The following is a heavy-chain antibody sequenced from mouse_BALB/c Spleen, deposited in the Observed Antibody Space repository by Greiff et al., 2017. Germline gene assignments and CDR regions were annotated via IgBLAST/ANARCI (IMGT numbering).Heavy chain of an antibody. CDR2: IRNKANGYTT. Sequence: EVKLVESGGGLVQPGGSLRLSCAPSGFTFTDYYMSWVRQPPGKALEWLGFIRNKANGYTTEYSASVKGRFTISRDNSQSILYLQMNTLRAADSATYYCARSLDGHYFDYGGQGTTLTVSS. D-gene: IGHD2-3*01. CDR1: GFTFTDYY. V-gene: IGHV7-3*02. CDR3: ARSLDGHYFDY. J-gene: IGHJ2*01.